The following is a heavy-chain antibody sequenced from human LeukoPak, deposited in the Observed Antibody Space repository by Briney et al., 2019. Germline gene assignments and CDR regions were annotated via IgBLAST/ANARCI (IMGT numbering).Heavy chain of an antibody. CDR3: AKNPYEYYFDY. J-gene: IGHJ4*02. D-gene: IGHD5-12*01. CDR1: GYTFTGYY. CDR2: INPNSGDT. V-gene: IGHV1-2*02. Sequence: ASVKVSCKASGYTFTGYYMHWVRQAPGQGLEWMGWINPNSGDTNYTQKFQGRVTMTRDTSIRTAYLELSGLRSDDTAVYYCAKNPYEYYFDYWGQGTLVTVSS.